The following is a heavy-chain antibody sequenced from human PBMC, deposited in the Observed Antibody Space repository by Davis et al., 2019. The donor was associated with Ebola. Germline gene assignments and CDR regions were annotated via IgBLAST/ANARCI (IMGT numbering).Heavy chain of an antibody. CDR2: TSFDGSNK. J-gene: IGHJ4*02. Sequence: PGGSLRLSCAASGFTFSSYGMHWVRQAPGKGLEWVAVTSFDGSNKYYADSVTGRFTISRDNSKNTLYLQMNSLRVEDTAVYYCAKEDFPRSDIVVVAAAIADWGQGALVTVSS. CDR3: AKEDFPRSDIVVVAAAIAD. D-gene: IGHD2-2*02. CDR1: GFTFSSYG. V-gene: IGHV3-30*18.